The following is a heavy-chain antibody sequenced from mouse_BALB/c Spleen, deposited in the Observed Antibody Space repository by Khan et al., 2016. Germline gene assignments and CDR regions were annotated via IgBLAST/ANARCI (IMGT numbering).Heavy chain of an antibody. CDR2: IWNGGNT. J-gene: IGHJ4*01. V-gene: IGHV2-4-1*01. CDR3: ARNCRTPGYYTMYY. CDR1: GFSLTSYG. Sequence: VELVESGPGLVQPSQSLSITCTVSGFSLTSYGVHWVRQSPGKGLEWLGVIWNGGNTDYNDAFISRLSISKDNSTSQVFFKMNSLQADDTAIYYCARNCRTPGYYTMYYWGQGTSVTVSS.